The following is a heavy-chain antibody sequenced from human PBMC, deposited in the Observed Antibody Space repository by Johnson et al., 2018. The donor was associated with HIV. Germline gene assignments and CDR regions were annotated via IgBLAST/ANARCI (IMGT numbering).Heavy chain of an antibody. V-gene: IGHV3-7*01. J-gene: IGHJ3*02. CDR3: GRESTGAGTAFDI. Sequence: VQLVESGGDLIQPGGSLRLSCAASGLTVSGNYMSWGQAPGKGLEWVANIKQDGSEKYYVDSVKGRFTISRDNAKNSLYLQMNSLRAEDTAVYYCGRESTGAGTAFDIWGQGTMVTVSS. CDR2: IKQDGSEK. D-gene: IGHD2-8*02. CDR1: GLTVSGNY.